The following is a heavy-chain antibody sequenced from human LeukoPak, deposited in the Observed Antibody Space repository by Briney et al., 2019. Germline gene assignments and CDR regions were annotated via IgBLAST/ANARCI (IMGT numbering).Heavy chain of an antibody. CDR2: IKQDGSEK. D-gene: IGHD6-13*01. CDR3: ARISIAAAGSDY. Sequence: GGSLRLSCAASGFTFSSYAMSWVRQAPGKGLEWVANIKQDGSEKYYVDSVKGRFTISRDNAKNSVYLQMNSLRAEDTAVYYCARISIAAAGSDYWGQGTLVTVSS. J-gene: IGHJ4*02. CDR1: GFTFSSYA. V-gene: IGHV3-7*01.